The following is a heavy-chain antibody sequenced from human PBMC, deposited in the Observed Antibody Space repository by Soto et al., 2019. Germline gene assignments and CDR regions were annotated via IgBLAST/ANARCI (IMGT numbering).Heavy chain of an antibody. J-gene: IGHJ4*02. CDR3: ARGPDPTYFDY. CDR2: INVYNGKT. CDR1: GYTFTNYG. V-gene: IGHV1-18*01. Sequence: QVQLVQSGGEVAKPGASVKVSCKASGYTFTNYGINWVRQAPGLGLEWMGWINVYNGKTNYAQKFQARVTMTTDTSTNSVYMELRSLRSYDTAVYYWARGPDPTYFDYWGQGTLVIVSS.